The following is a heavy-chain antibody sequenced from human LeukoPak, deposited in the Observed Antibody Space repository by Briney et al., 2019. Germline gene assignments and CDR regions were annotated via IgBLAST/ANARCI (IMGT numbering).Heavy chain of an antibody. CDR1: GYSISSASY. Sequence: SETLSPTCTVSGYSISSASYWGWIRQPPGKGLEWIGSIYRSGTTYYNPSLKSRVTISVDTSKNQFSLKLSSVTAADTAVYYCARDLLSASSSAWFDPWGQGTLVTVSS. CDR2: IYRSGTT. CDR3: ARDLLSASSSAWFDP. D-gene: IGHD6-6*01. J-gene: IGHJ5*02. V-gene: IGHV4-38-2*02.